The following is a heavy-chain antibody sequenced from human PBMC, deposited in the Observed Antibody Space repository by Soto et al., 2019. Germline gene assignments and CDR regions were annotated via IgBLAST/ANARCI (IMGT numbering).Heavy chain of an antibody. CDR1: GFTFYSYA. CDR2: ISGSGAVT. D-gene: IGHD5-18*01. J-gene: IGHJ4*02. CDR3: AKERVGTGLADNFDY. V-gene: IGHV3-23*01. Sequence: DVQLLESGGGLVQPGGSLRLSCAASGFTFYSYAMSWVRQAPGKGLEWVSVISGSGAVTYYGDSVKGHFTISRDNSENMVYLQMNSLRAEDTAIYYCAKERVGTGLADNFDYWGQGTQVTVSS.